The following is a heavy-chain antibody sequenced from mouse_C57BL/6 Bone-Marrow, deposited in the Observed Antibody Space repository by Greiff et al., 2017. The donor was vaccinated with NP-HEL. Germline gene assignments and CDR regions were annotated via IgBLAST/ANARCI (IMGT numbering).Heavy chain of an antibody. J-gene: IGHJ4*01. CDR3: ARNDGYYVDAMDY. D-gene: IGHD2-3*01. Sequence: EVHLVESGGGLVKPGGSLKLSCAASGFTFSDYGMHWVRQAPEKGLEWVAYISSGSSTIYYADTVKGRFTISRDNAKNTLFLQMTSLRSEDTAMYYCARNDGYYVDAMDYWGQGTSVTVSS. CDR1: GFTFSDYG. V-gene: IGHV5-17*01. CDR2: ISSGSSTI.